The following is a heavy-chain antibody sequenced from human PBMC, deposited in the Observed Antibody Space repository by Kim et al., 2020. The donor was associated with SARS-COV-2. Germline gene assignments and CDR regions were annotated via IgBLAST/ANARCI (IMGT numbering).Heavy chain of an antibody. D-gene: IGHD4-17*01. V-gene: IGHV1-8*01. Sequence: ASVKVSCKASGYTFTSYDINWVRQATGQGLEWMGWMNPNSGNTGYAQKFQGRVTMTRNTSISTAYMELSSLRSEDTAVYYCARGAGDYVVATDWFDPWGQGTLVTVSS. CDR2: MNPNSGNT. CDR1: GYTFTSYD. J-gene: IGHJ5*02. CDR3: ARGAGDYVVATDWFDP.